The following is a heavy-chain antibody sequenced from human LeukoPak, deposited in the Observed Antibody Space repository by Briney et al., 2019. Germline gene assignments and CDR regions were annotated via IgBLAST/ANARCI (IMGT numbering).Heavy chain of an antibody. CDR2: INPNSGGT. CDR3: ARGMVRGLNGMDV. Sequence: ASVKVSCKASGYTFTSYDINWVRQAPGQGLEWMGWINPNSGGTNYAQKFQGRVTMTRDTSISTAYMELSRLRSDDTAVYYCARGMVRGLNGMDVWGQGTTVTVSS. D-gene: IGHD3-10*01. CDR1: GYTFTSYD. J-gene: IGHJ6*02. V-gene: IGHV1-2*02.